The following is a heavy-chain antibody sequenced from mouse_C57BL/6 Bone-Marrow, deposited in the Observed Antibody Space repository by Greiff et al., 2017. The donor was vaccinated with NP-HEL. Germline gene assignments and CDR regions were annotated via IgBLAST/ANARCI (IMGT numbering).Heavy chain of an antibody. V-gene: IGHV1-54*01. J-gene: IGHJ2*01. CDR2: INPGSGGT. CDR3: ARRGGTTVVATDYFDY. Sequence: QVHVKQSGAELVRPGTSVKVSCKASGYAFTNYLIEWVKQRPGQGLEWIGVINPGSGGTNYNEKFKGKATLTADKSSSTAYMQLSSLTSEDSAVYFCARRGGTTVVATDYFDYWGQGTTLTVSS. CDR1: GYAFTNYL. D-gene: IGHD1-1*01.